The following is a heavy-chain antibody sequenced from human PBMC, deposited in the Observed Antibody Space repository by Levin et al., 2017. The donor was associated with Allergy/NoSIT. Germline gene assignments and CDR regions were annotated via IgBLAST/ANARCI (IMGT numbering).Heavy chain of an antibody. CDR3: ARVYDYGGKRNAFDI. D-gene: IGHD4-23*01. CDR1: GYTFTAYY. V-gene: IGHV1-2*02. J-gene: IGHJ3*02. Sequence: GESLKISCRTSGYTFTAYYMHWVRQAPGQGLEWMGWINPHSGGTNYAQKFQGRVTMTRDTSINTAYMEIIWLRSDDAAVYYCARVYDYGGKRNAFDIWGQGTMVTVSS. CDR2: INPHSGGT.